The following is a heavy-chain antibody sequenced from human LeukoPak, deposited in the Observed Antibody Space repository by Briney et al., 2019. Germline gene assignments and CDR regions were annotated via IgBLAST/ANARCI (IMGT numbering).Heavy chain of an antibody. CDR2: MNHSGSA. Sequence: SETLSLTCAVYGGSFSGYYWTWIRQPPGKGLEWIGEMNHSGSANYNPSLKSRVTMSVDTSKNQFSLKLSSVTAADTAVYYCARQYYYGSGSQNWFDPWGQGTLVTVSS. CDR1: GGSFSGYY. J-gene: IGHJ5*02. D-gene: IGHD3-10*01. CDR3: ARQYYYGSGSQNWFDP. V-gene: IGHV4-34*01.